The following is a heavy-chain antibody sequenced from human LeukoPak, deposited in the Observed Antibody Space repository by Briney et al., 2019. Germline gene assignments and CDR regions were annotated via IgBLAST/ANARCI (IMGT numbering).Heavy chain of an antibody. V-gene: IGHV3-23*01. J-gene: IGHJ3*02. D-gene: IGHD2-2*02. CDR3: SRGGYCSSSSCYNSDAFDI. CDR2: ISGSGGST. Sequence: GGSLRLSCAASGFTFSSYAMSWVRQAPGKGLDWVSAISGSGGSTYYADSVKGRFTISRDNSKNTLYLQMNSLRVEDTAIYYCSRGGYCSSSSCYNSDAFDIWGQGTMVTVSS. CDR1: GFTFSSYA.